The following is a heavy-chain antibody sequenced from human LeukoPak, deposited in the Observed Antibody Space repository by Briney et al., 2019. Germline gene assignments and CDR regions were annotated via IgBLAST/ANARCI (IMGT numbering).Heavy chain of an antibody. J-gene: IGHJ6*03. Sequence: ASVKVSCKASGYTFTGYYMHWVRQAPGQGLEWMGWINPNSGGTNYAQKFQGRVTMTRDTSISTAYMELSRLRSDDTAVYYCARDLLSIGTDFWSGIYYYYYMDVWGKGTTVTVSS. CDR1: GYTFTGYY. D-gene: IGHD3-3*01. CDR3: ARDLLSIGTDFWSGIYYYYYMDV. CDR2: INPNSGGT. V-gene: IGHV1-2*02.